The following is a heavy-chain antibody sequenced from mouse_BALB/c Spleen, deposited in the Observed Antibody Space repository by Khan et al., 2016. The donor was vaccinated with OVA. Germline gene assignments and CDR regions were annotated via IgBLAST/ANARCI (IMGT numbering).Heavy chain of an antibody. CDR2: IVTGSGSD. D-gene: IGHD1-1*01. CDR3: TRTYYYGSSVYALDY. J-gene: IGHJ4*01. V-gene: IGHV1S41*01. CDR1: GYTFTSYW. Sequence: DLVKPGASVKLSCKASGYTFTSYWIHWIKQRPGQGLEWIGHIVTGSGSDYYNEMFKGKATLTVDTSSSTAYFQFNSLSSEDSAVYFCTRTYYYGSSVYALDYWGQGTSVTVSA.